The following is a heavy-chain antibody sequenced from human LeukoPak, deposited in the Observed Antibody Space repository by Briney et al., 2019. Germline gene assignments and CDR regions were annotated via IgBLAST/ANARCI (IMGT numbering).Heavy chain of an antibody. CDR3: ARGKVLDGYINPSTRFDY. Sequence: SETLSLTCAVYGGSVSGYYWSRFRKPPRKGLHWILEINHSGSTNYNPSLKSRVTISVDTSKNQLSLKLSSVTAADTAVYYCARGKVLDGYINPSTRFDYWGQGTLVTVSS. CDR2: INHSGST. CDR1: GGSVSGYY. J-gene: IGHJ4*02. D-gene: IGHD5-24*01. V-gene: IGHV4-34*01.